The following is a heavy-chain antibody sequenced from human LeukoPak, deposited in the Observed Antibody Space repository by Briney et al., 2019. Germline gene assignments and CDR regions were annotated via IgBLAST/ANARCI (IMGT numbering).Heavy chain of an antibody. J-gene: IGHJ4*02. CDR3: AKGMRSRYYFDY. V-gene: IGHV3-23*01. CDR2: ISGSGGST. CDR1: GFTFSSYA. Sequence: GGSLRLSCAASGFTFSSYAMSWVCQAPGKGLEWVSAISGSGGSTYYADSVKGRFTISRDNSKNTLYLQMNSLRAEDTAVYYCAKGMRSRYYFDYWGQGTLVTVSS. D-gene: IGHD6-13*01.